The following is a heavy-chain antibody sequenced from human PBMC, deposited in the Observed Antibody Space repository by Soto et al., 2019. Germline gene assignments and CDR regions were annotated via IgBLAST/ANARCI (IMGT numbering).Heavy chain of an antibody. CDR3: ARGTGYSGYLLPTDY. Sequence: PGGSLRLSCTASGFTFSSYWMHWVRQAPGKGLVWVSRINSDGSSTSYADSVKGRFTISRDNAKNTLYLQMNSPRAEDTAVYYCARGTGYSGYLLPTDYWGQGTLVTVSS. J-gene: IGHJ4*02. D-gene: IGHD5-12*01. CDR2: INSDGSST. CDR1: GFTFSSYW. V-gene: IGHV3-74*01.